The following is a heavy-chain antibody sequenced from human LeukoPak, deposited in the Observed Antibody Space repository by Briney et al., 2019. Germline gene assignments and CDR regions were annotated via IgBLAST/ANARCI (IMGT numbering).Heavy chain of an antibody. CDR3: ASPWDSSGWYYFDY. J-gene: IGHJ4*02. D-gene: IGHD6-19*01. CDR1: GFTFSSYA. Sequence: GGSLRLSCAASGFTFSSYAMNWVRQAPGKGLEWVSAISGTGGSTYYADSVKGRFTISRDNSKNTLYLQMNSLRAEDTAVYYCASPWDSSGWYYFDYWGQGTLVTVSS. V-gene: IGHV3-23*01. CDR2: ISGTGGST.